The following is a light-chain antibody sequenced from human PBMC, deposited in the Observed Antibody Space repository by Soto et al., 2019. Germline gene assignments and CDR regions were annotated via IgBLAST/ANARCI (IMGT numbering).Light chain of an antibody. V-gene: IGLV1-44*01. CDR2: SHN. J-gene: IGLJ1*01. Sequence: QSVLTQPPSASGTPGQRVTISCSESSSNIGSNTVNWYQQLPGTAPKLLIYSHNQRPSGVPDRFSGSKSGTSASLAISGLQSEDEADYYCAAWDDSLNGYVFGTGTKLTVL. CDR3: AAWDDSLNGYV. CDR1: SSNIGSNT.